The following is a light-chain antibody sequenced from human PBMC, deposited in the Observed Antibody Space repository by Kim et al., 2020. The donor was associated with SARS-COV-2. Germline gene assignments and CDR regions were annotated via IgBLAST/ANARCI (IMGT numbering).Light chain of an antibody. CDR1: SLRNYY. Sequence: SSELTQDPADSVVLVQTVRITCQGDSLRNYYASWYQQKPRQAPVLAIYGKNNRPSGIPDRFSGSSSGNTASLTITGAQAEDEPDYYCNSRDSSGNHLVVFGLGTQLTVL. CDR2: GKN. J-gene: IGLJ2*01. V-gene: IGLV3-19*01. CDR3: NSRDSSGNHLVV.